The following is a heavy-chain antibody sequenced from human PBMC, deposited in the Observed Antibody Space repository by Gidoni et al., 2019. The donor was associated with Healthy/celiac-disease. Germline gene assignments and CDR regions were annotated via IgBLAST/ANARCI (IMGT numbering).Heavy chain of an antibody. J-gene: IGHJ4*02. Sequence: EVQLLESGGGLVQPGGSLRLSCAASGFTFSSYAMSWVRQAPGKGLEWVSAISGSGGSTYYADSVKGRFTISRDNSKNTLYLQMNSLRAEDTAVYYCAKQRGYSYGFIPSPVGMFDYWGQGTLVTVSS. CDR2: ISGSGGST. D-gene: IGHD5-18*01. CDR1: GFTFSSYA. CDR3: AKQRGYSYGFIPSPVGMFDY. V-gene: IGHV3-23*01.